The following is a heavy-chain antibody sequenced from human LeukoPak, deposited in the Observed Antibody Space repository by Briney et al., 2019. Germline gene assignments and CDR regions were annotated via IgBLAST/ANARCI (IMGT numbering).Heavy chain of an antibody. CDR1: GYTFTSYG. V-gene: IGHV1-18*01. D-gene: IGHD6-6*01. Sequence: ASVKVSCKSSGYTFTSYGISWVRQAPGQGLEWMGWISAYNGNTNYAQKLQGRVTMTTDTSTSTAYMELRSLRSDDTAVYYCARDTMAARFNWFDPWGQGTLVTVSS. CDR3: ARDTMAARFNWFDP. J-gene: IGHJ5*02. CDR2: ISAYNGNT.